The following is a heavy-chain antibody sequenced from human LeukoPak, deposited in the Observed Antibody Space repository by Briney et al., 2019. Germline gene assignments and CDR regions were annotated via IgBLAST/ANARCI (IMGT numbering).Heavy chain of an antibody. CDR2: INSDGSST. CDR3: AKDPGGYYDSSGTSFDY. CDR1: GFTFSSYW. D-gene: IGHD3-22*01. Sequence: PGGSLRLSCAASGFTFSSYWMHWVRQAPGKGLVWVSRINSDGSSTSYADSVKGRFTISRDNAKNTLYLQMNSLRAEDTAVYYCAKDPGGYYDSSGTSFDYWGQGALVTVSS. J-gene: IGHJ4*02. V-gene: IGHV3-74*01.